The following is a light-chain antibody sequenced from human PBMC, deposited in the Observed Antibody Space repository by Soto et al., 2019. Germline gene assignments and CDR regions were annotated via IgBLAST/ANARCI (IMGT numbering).Light chain of an antibody. CDR1: SSDVGGYNY. V-gene: IGLV2-14*01. CDR2: EVS. Sequence: QSALTQPASVSGSPGQSITISCTGTSSDVGGYNYVSWYQQHPGKAPKLMIYEVSNRPSGVSNRFSGSKSGNTASLTISGLRAEDEADYHCTSYTSSSPLYVFGPGTKATVL. CDR3: TSYTSSSPLYV. J-gene: IGLJ1*01.